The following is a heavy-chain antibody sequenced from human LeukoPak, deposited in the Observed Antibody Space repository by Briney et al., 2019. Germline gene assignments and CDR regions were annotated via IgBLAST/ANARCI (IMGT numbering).Heavy chain of an antibody. CDR1: GGSFSGYY. D-gene: IGHD6-19*01. CDR2: INHSGST. V-gene: IGHV4-34*01. Sequence: SETLSLTCAVYGGSFSGYYWSWIRQPPGKGLEWIGEINHSGSTNYNPSLKSRITISVDTSTNQFSLKLSSVTAADTAVYYCAIARSGWLRYYFDYWGQGTLVTVSS. CDR3: AIARSGWLRYYFDY. J-gene: IGHJ4*02.